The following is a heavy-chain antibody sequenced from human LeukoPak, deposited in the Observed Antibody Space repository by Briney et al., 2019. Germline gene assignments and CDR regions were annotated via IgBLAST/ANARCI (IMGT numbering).Heavy chain of an antibody. CDR1: GVSISRSNSY. V-gene: IGHV4-39*02. Sequence: SETLSLTCTVSGVSISRSNSYWGWIRQPPGKGLEWIGSIYHSGTTYYNPSLKSRVTISVDTSKNYFSLKLSSVTAADTAVYYCARARGYSGSDFDYWGQGTLVTVSS. CDR3: ARARGYSGSDFDY. D-gene: IGHD1-26*01. J-gene: IGHJ4*02. CDR2: IYHSGTT.